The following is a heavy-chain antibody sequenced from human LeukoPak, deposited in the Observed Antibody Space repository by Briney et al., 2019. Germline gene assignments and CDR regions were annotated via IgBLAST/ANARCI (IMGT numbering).Heavy chain of an antibody. J-gene: IGHJ3*02. CDR2: IYTSGST. Sequence: SETLSLTCPVSGGSLSSYYWSWLRQPAGKGLEWIGRIYTSGSTNYNPSLKSRVTMSVDTSKNQFSLKLSSVTAADTAVYYCARVASSGRLHDAFDIWGQGTMVTVSS. CDR3: ARVASSGRLHDAFDI. V-gene: IGHV4-4*07. D-gene: IGHD3-22*01. CDR1: GGSLSSYY.